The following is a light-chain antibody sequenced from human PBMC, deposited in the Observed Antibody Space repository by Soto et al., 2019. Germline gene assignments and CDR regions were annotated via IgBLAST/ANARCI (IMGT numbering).Light chain of an antibody. CDR2: EVT. CDR3: SSYAGRTLYV. CDR1: SSDVGGYDY. V-gene: IGLV2-8*01. J-gene: IGLJ1*01. Sequence: SALTRPPSASGSPGQSVTSSCTGTSSDVGGYDYVSWYQQRPGKAPKLLIHEVTKRPSGVPDRFSGSKSGNTASLTVSGLQAEDEADYYCSSYAGRTLYVFGTGTKVTVL.